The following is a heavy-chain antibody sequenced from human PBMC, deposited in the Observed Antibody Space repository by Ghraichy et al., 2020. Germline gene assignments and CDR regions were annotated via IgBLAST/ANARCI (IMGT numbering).Heavy chain of an antibody. D-gene: IGHD6-19*01. CDR1: GFTFSSYW. Sequence: GGSLRLSCAASGFTFSSYWMSWVRQAPGKGLEWVANIKQDGSEKYYVDSVKGRFTISRDNAKNSLYLQMNSLRAEDTAVYYCARDPLIVAGTSLEDYYYYYGMDVWGQGTTVTVSS. CDR3: ARDPLIVAGTSLEDYYYYYGMDV. CDR2: IKQDGSEK. V-gene: IGHV3-7*03. J-gene: IGHJ6*02.